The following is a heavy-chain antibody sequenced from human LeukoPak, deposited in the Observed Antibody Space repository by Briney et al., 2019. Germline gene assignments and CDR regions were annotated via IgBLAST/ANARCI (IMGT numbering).Heavy chain of an antibody. D-gene: IGHD4-17*01. CDR3: AKGRNEDGDPALNY. CDR1: GFTFSSYA. J-gene: IGHJ4*02. Sequence: PGGSLRLSCAASGFTFSSYAMSWVRQAPGKGLEWVSSISGSGGNTFYADSVKGRFTISRDNSKNTLYLQMNSLRAEDTAAYHCAKGRNEDGDPALNYWGQGTLVTVSS. V-gene: IGHV3-23*01. CDR2: ISGSGGNT.